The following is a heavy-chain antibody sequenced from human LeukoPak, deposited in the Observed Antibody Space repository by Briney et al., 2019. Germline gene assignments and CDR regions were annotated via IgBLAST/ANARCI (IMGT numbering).Heavy chain of an antibody. D-gene: IGHD3-9*01. CDR3: ARVVTITPYYGMDV. CDR1: GGSISSYY. J-gene: IGHJ6*02. V-gene: IGHV4-59*08. CDR2: IYYSGST. Sequence: SETLSLTCTVSGGSISSYYWSWIRQPPGKGLEWIGYIYYSGSTNYNPSLKSRVTISVDTSKNQFSLKLSSVTAADTAVYYCARVVTITPYYGMDVWGQGTLVTVSS.